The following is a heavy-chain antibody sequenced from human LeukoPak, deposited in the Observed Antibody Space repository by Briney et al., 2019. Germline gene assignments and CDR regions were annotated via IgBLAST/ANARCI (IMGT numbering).Heavy chain of an antibody. D-gene: IGHD3-22*01. CDR2: IKEDGSEK. CDR1: GFSFSNYW. CDR3: AKDGRPYYYDSSGQDPY. J-gene: IGHJ4*02. Sequence: GGSLRLSCAASGFSFSNYWLTWVRQAPGKGLEWVANIKEDGSEKYYVDSVKGRFTISRDNSKNTLYLQMNSLRAEDTAVYYCAKDGRPYYYDSSGQDPYWGQGTLVTVSS. V-gene: IGHV3-7*03.